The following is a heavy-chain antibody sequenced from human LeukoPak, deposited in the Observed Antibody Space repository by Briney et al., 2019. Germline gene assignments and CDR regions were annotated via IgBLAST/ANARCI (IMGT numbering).Heavy chain of an antibody. D-gene: IGHD3-22*01. CDR3: ARGRYDSSGYFTDAFDI. CDR2: IYHIGST. Sequence: SETLSLTCALSGGSISSGGYSWSWIRQPPGKGLEWIGYIYHIGSTYYNPSLKSLVTISVDRSKNQFSLKLSSVTAAHTAVYYCARGRYDSSGYFTDAFDIWGQGTMVTVSS. J-gene: IGHJ3*02. V-gene: IGHV4-30-2*01. CDR1: GGSISSGGYS.